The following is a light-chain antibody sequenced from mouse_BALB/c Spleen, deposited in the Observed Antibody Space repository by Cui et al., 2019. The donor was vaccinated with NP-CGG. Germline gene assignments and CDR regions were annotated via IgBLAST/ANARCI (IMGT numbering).Light chain of an antibody. CDR3: ALWYSNHWV. Sequence: HAVVTQESALTTFSGETVTLTCRSSTGAVTTSNYANWVQEKPDHLFTGLIGGTNNRPPGVPARFSGSLIGDKAALTITGAQTEDEAIYFCALWYSNHWVFGGGTKLTVL. V-gene: IGLV1*01. CDR1: TGAVTTSNY. CDR2: GTN. J-gene: IGLJ1*01.